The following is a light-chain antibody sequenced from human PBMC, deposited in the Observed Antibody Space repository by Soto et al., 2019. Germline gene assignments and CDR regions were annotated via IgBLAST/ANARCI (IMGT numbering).Light chain of an antibody. V-gene: IGLV1-40*01. CDR3: RSLASGLRGPGG. CDR2: GNS. CDR1: SSNIGAGYD. J-gene: IGLJ3*02. Sequence: QSVLTQPPSVSGAPGQRVTISCTGSSSNIGAGYDVHWYQQLPGIVPKLLIYGNSNRPSGVPDRFSGSKSGASASLAITGLQVENGADYYGRSLASGLRGPGGFGGGPSSPS.